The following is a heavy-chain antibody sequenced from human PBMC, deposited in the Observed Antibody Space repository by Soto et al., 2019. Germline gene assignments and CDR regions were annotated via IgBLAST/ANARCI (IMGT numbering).Heavy chain of an antibody. CDR2: IYYSGST. V-gene: IGHV4-39*01. CDR3: ARSLNYYGSGRYFDY. Sequence: QLQLQESGPGLVKPSETLSLTCTVSGGSISSNSYYWGWIRQPPGKGLEWIGSIYYSGSTYYNPSLKSRVTISVDTSKNQFSLKLSSVTAADTAVYYCARSLNYYGSGRYFDYWGQGTLVTVSS. CDR1: GGSISSNSYY. D-gene: IGHD3-10*01. J-gene: IGHJ4*02.